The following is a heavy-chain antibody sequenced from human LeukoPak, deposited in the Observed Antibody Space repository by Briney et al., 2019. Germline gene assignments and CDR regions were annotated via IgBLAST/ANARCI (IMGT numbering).Heavy chain of an antibody. CDR2: IDPSDSYT. CDR1: GYSFTSYW. Sequence: GESLKISCEGSGYSFTSYWISWVRQMPGKGLEWMGRIDPSDSYTNYSPSFQGHVTISADKSISTAYLQWSSLKASDTAMYYCARVRRYGSGSSWFDPWGQGTLVTVSS. CDR3: ARVRRYGSGSSWFDP. D-gene: IGHD3-10*01. J-gene: IGHJ5*02. V-gene: IGHV5-10-1*01.